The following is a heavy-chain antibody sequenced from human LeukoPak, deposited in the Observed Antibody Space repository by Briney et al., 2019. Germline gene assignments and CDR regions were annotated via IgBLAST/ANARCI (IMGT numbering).Heavy chain of an antibody. CDR2: ISSSGSTI. Sequence: PGGSLRLSCAASGFTFSDYYMSWIRQAPGKGLEWVSYISSSGSTIYYADSVKGRFTISRDNAKNSLYLQMNSLRAEDTAAYYCARGTAVVTARQGNDYWGQGTLVTVSS. J-gene: IGHJ4*02. CDR3: ARGTAVVTARQGNDY. CDR1: GFTFSDYY. V-gene: IGHV3-11*01. D-gene: IGHD2-21*02.